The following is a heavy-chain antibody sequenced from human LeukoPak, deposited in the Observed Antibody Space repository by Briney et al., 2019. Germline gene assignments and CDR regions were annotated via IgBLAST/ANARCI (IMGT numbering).Heavy chain of an antibody. D-gene: IGHD1-26*01. J-gene: IGHJ4*02. V-gene: IGHV3-30*18. CDR2: ISYDGSNK. CDR1: GFTFSSYG. Sequence: GGSLRLSCAASGFTFSSYGMHWVRQAPGKGLVWVAVISYDGSNKYYADSVKGRFTISRDNSKNTLYLQMNSLRAEDTAVYYCAKDGGAQGNFDYWGQGTLVTVSS. CDR3: AKDGGAQGNFDY.